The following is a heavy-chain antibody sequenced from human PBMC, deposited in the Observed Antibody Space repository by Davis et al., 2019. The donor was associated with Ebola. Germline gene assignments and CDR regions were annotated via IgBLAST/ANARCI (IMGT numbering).Heavy chain of an antibody. CDR3: ARHGRAAGMSWFDP. CDR1: GDSITSSY. CDR2: IYYNAVT. D-gene: IGHD6-13*01. J-gene: IGHJ5*02. Sequence: MPSETLSLTCTVSGDSITSSYWTWIRQPPGKGLEWIGYIYYNAVTIYNPSLKSRVTISIDMSKNQVSLNLIPVTAADTAVYYCARHGRAAGMSWFDPWGQGALVTVSS. V-gene: IGHV4-59*08.